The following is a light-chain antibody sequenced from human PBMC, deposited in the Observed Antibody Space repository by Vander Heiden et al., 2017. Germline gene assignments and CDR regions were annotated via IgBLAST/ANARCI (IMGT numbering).Light chain of an antibody. CDR2: AAS. J-gene: IGKJ3*01. CDR1: QSISSY. CDR3: RQSDSTFFP. Sequence: DSQRTQSPSSLSASVVDRVTITFRASQSISSYLNWYQYKPGKALMLLIYAASRFHLGVPSRFSGNGSLTPFTLTIRRLPPHAFAPYYCRQSDSTFFPFGHGTKVDIK. V-gene: IGKV1-39*01.